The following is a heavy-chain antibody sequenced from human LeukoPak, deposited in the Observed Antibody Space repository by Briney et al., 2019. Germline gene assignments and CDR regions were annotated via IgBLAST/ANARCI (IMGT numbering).Heavy chain of an antibody. D-gene: IGHD6-13*01. J-gene: IGHJ6*02. V-gene: IGHV1-69*05. CDR2: IIPIFGTA. Sequence: SVKVSCKASGGTFSSYAISWVRHAPGQGLEWMGGIIPIFGTANYAQKFQGRVTMTRDTSTSTVYMELSSLRSEDTAVYYCARVGIAAAGTPYYYYYGMDVWGQGTTVTVSS. CDR3: ARVGIAAAGTPYYYYYGMDV. CDR1: GGTFSSYA.